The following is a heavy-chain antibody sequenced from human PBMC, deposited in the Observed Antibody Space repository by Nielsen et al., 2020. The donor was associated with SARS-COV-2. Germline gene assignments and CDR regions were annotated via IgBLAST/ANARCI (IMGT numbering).Heavy chain of an antibody. Sequence: SGPTLVKPTQTLTLTCTFSGFSLSTSGMCVSWILQPPGKGLEWLARIDCDDDKYYSTSLKTRLTISKDTSNNQVVLTMTSMDPVDTATYYCARTRVGVADDYWGQGTLVTVSS. D-gene: IGHD2-21*01. CDR2: IDCDDDK. J-gene: IGHJ4*02. CDR3: ARTRVGVADDY. V-gene: IGHV2-70*11. CDR1: GFSLSTSGMC.